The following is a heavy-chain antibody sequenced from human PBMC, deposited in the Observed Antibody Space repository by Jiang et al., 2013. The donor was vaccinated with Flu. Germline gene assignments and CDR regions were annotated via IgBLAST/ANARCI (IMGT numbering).Heavy chain of an antibody. CDR1: EFTFNRYG. CDR2: IWYDGSNK. V-gene: IGHV3-33*01. J-gene: IGHJ4*02. CDR3: ARGSGGGIYSPCDY. D-gene: IGHD2-21*01. Sequence: VQLLESGGGVVQPGRSLRLSCAASEFTFNRYGMHWVRQAPGKGLEWVAVIWYDGSNKYYADSVKGRFSISRDNAKNTLYLQMNSLRVEDTAVYYCARGSGGGIYSPCDYWGQGTLVTVSS.